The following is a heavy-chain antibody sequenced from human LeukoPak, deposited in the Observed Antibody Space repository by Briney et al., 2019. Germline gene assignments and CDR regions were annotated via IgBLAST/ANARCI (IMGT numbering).Heavy chain of an antibody. CDR3: ARGNYFDY. D-gene: IGHD3-10*01. CDR1: GFTFSSHW. CDR2: VKGDGTFT. V-gene: IGHV3-74*01. J-gene: IGHJ4*02. Sequence: GGSLRLSCAASGFTFSSHWMHWVRQAPGKGLVWVSRVKGDGTFTNYADSVYGRFTISRDNAKNTLYLHMHSLRAEDTGVYYCARGNYFDYWGQGTLVTVSS.